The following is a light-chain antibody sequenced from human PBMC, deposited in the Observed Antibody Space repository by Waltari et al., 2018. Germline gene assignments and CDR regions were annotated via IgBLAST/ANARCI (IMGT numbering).Light chain of an antibody. CDR1: SSHSGRNT. Sequence: HSVLTQPPSASGTPGQRVTIPCSGSSSHSGRNTVNWYQQLPGRAPTLLINSNNQRPSGVSDRCAGSKSGTSASLASSGLQSEDEADYYGAAWDDSLNGVVFGGGTKLTVL. V-gene: IGLV1-44*01. CDR3: AAWDDSLNGVV. J-gene: IGLJ2*01. CDR2: SNN.